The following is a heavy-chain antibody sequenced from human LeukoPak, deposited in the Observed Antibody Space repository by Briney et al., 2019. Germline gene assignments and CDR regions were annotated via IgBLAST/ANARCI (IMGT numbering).Heavy chain of an antibody. CDR2: FKTYNDNT. V-gene: IGHV1-18*01. D-gene: IGHD4-11*01. CDR1: GYTFATYG. CDR3: ARALYSNYVLGLYYFDY. Sequence: ASVKVSCRTSGYTFATYGISWVRQAPGQGLEWMGWFKTYNDNTNYAQKLQGRVTMTTDTSTNTAYMELRSLGSDDTAVYYCARALYSNYVLGLYYFDYWGQGTLVTVSS. J-gene: IGHJ4*02.